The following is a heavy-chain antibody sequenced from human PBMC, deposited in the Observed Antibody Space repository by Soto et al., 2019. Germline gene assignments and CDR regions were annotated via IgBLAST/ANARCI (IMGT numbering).Heavy chain of an antibody. CDR3: AKVLRGGTVALDNAFDI. J-gene: IGHJ3*02. V-gene: IGHV3-30*18. D-gene: IGHD4-17*01. Sequence: PGGSLRLSCAASGFTFSSYGMHWVRQAPGKGLEWVAVISYDGSNKYYADSVKGRFTISRDNSKNTLYLQMNSLRAEDTAVYYCAKVLRGGTVALDNAFDIWGQGKMVTLSS. CDR1: GFTFSSYG. CDR2: ISYDGSNK.